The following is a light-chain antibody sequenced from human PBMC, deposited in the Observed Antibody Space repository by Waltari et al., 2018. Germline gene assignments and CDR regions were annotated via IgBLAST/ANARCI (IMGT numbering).Light chain of an antibody. CDR1: QSVGSN. Sequence: ETVMMQSPATLSVSPGHGATLSCRASQSVGSNLAWYQQTLGQPPRLLIYGASTRATGIPARFSGSGSGTEFILTISSLQSEDFAVYFCQRYDSWPYTFGQGTKLEI. J-gene: IGKJ2*01. CDR2: GAS. V-gene: IGKV3-15*01. CDR3: QRYDSWPYT.